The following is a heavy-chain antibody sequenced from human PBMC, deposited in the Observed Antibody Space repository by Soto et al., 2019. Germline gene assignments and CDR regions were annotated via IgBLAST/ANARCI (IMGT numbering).Heavy chain of an antibody. V-gene: IGHV4-59*01. CDR1: GGSISSYY. Sequence: SETLSLTCTVSGGSISSYYWSWIRQPPGKGLEWIGYIYYSGSTNYNPSLKSRVTISVDTSKNQFSLKLSSVTAADTAVYYCARDGKRQLMVPTAYSYGMKVWGQGT. CDR3: ARDGKRQLMVPTAYSYGMKV. CDR2: IYYSGST. J-gene: IGHJ6*02. D-gene: IGHD3-10*01.